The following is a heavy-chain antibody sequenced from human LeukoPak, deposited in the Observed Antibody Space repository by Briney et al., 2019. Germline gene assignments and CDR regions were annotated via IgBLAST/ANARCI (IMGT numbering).Heavy chain of an antibody. Sequence: ASVKVSCKASGYTFTGYYMHWVRQAPGQGLEWMGWINPNSGGTNYAQKFQGRVTTTRDTSISTAYMELSRLRSDDTAVYYCARDLRDPNLPADYWGQGTLVTVSS. CDR3: ARDLRDPNLPADY. CDR2: INPNSGGT. J-gene: IGHJ4*02. CDR1: GYTFTGYY. V-gene: IGHV1-2*02.